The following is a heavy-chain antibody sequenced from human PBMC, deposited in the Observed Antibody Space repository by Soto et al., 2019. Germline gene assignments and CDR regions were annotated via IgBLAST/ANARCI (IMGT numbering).Heavy chain of an antibody. J-gene: IGHJ6*01. CDR3: VRSVPAATTVSYYYGMGV. Sequence: PGGSLRLSCAASGFTFSSYAMSWVRQAPGKGLEWVSAISGSGGSTYYADSVKGRFTISRDNSKNTLYRRMNSLRAEETAEYYFVRSVPAATTVSYYYGMGVRGQGSTLTTSS. CDR2: ISGSGGST. D-gene: IGHD2-2*01. V-gene: IGHV3-23*01. CDR1: GFTFSSYA.